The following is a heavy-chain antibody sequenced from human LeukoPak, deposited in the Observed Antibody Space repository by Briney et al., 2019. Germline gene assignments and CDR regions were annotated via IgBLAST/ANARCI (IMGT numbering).Heavy chain of an antibody. CDR2: INHSGST. V-gene: IGHV4-34*01. J-gene: IGHJ6*03. Sequence: SETLSLTCAVYGGSFSGYYWSWIRQPPGKGLEWIGEINHSGSTNYNPSLKSRVTISVDTSKNQFSLRLSSVTAADTAVYYCARGGRIQLWLGYYMDVWGKGTTVTVSS. CDR1: GGSFSGYY. D-gene: IGHD5-18*01. CDR3: ARGGRIQLWLGYYMDV.